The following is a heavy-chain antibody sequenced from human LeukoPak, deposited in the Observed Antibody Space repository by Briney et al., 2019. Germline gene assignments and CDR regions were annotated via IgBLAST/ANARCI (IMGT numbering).Heavy chain of an antibody. V-gene: IGHV1-8*03. CDR3: ARGDFGETNTAFDV. CDR1: GYTFTDYD. J-gene: IGHJ3*01. Sequence: ASVKVSCKTSGYTFTDYDVHWVRQAPGQGLEWMGWINPNSATTNYAQRLQGRVTFTRDTSLSVAYMELSSLTSKDAAVYFCARGDFGETNTAFDVWGQGTLVAVSS. CDR2: INPNSATT. D-gene: IGHD4-17*01.